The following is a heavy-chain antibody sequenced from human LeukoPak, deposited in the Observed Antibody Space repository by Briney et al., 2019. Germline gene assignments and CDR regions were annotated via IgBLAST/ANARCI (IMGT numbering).Heavy chain of an antibody. CDR1: EDSISSYY. CDR2: IYISGSA. CDR3: ARGRYMDV. V-gene: IGHV4-4*07. Sequence: SETLSLTCTVSEDSISSYYWNWIRQPAGKGLEWIGRIYISGSAYYNPSLKSRVTMSVDTSKNQFSLRLNSVTAADTAVYYCARGRYMDVWGKGTTVTVSS. J-gene: IGHJ6*03.